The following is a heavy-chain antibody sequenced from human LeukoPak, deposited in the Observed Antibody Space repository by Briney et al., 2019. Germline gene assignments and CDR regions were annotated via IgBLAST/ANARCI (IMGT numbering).Heavy chain of an antibody. CDR1: GFTFSSYA. CDR3: AKLGHSSGTYYYYYYGMDV. CDR2: ISGSGGST. Sequence: GGSLRLSYAASGFTFSSYAMSWVRQAPGKGLEWVSAISGSGGSTYYADSVKGRFTISRDNSKNTLYLQMNSQRAEDTAVYYCAKLGHSSGTYYYYYYGMDVWGQGTTVTVSS. J-gene: IGHJ6*02. D-gene: IGHD3-22*01. V-gene: IGHV3-23*01.